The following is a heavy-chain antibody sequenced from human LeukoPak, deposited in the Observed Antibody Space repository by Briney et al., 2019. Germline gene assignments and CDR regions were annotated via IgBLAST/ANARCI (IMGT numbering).Heavy chain of an antibody. J-gene: IGHJ4*02. CDR3: AKPSTTVTSFDY. Sequence: GGSLRLSCAASGFTFSSNGMYWVRQAPGKGLEWVAVISYDGSNKYYADSVKGRFTISRDNSKNTLYLQMNSLRAEDMAVYYCAKPSTTVTSFDYWGQGTLVTVSS. V-gene: IGHV3-30*18. D-gene: IGHD4-17*01. CDR2: ISYDGSNK. CDR1: GFTFSSNG.